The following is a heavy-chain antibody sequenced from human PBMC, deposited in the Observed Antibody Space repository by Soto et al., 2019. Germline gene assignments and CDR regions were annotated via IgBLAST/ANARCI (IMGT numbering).Heavy chain of an antibody. D-gene: IGHD2-21*02. CDR2: ISGSGGST. V-gene: IGHV3-23*01. CDR1: GFTFSSYA. J-gene: IGHJ5*02. Sequence: GGSLRLSCAASGFTFSSYAMTWFRKAPGKGLEWVSAISGSGGSTYYADSVKGRFTISRDNSKNTLYLQMNSLRAEDTAVYYCAKDRLPGPNWFDPWGQGTLVTVSS. CDR3: AKDRLPGPNWFDP.